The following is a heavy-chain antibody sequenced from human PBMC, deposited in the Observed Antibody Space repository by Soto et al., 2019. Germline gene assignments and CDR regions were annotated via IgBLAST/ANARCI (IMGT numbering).Heavy chain of an antibody. V-gene: IGHV3-48*03. CDR1: GFTFSSYE. CDR3: AISTHTAX. J-gene: IGHJ4*02. Sequence: PGGSLRLSFAASGFTFSSYEMNWVRQAPGKGLEWVSYISSSGSTIYYADSVKVRFTISRDNAKNSLYLKMKSLRAEDTAVYYCAISTHTAXWGQVTLFTVSX. CDR2: ISSSGSTI.